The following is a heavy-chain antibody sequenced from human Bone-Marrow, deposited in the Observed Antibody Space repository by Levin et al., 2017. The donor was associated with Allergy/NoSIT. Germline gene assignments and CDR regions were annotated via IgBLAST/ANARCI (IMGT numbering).Heavy chain of an antibody. CDR3: AIYGSGNDYSAFDI. V-gene: IGHV3-53*01. D-gene: IGHD3-10*01. J-gene: IGHJ3*02. CDR2: IYSGGRG. Sequence: GESLKISCAASGFTVSSHHMSWVRQAPGKGLEWVSLIYSGGRGYYADSVRGRFTISRDNSKNTPYLQLNSLRAEDTAVYYCAIYGSGNDYSAFDIWGQGTMVTVSS. CDR1: GFTVSSHH.